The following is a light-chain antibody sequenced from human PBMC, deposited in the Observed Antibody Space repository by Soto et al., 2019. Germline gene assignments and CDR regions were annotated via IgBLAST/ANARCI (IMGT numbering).Light chain of an antibody. V-gene: IGKV3-20*01. CDR2: SAI. CDR3: QYYGSSPWT. Sequence: EIVLTQSPGTLSLSPGERGTLSCRASQSVSSNYLAWYQQKPGQAPRLLIYSAISRATGIPDRFSGSGSGTDFTLTISRLEPEDFAVYYCQYYGSSPWTFGQGTKVEI. J-gene: IGKJ1*01. CDR1: QSVSSNY.